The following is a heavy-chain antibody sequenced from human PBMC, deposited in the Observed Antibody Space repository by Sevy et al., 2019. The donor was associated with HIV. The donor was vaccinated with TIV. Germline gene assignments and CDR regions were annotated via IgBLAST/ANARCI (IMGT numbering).Heavy chain of an antibody. CDR3: ARDRAVAGHFDY. Sequence: GGSLRLSCAASGFTFSSYSMNWVRQAPGKGLEWVSSISSSSSYIYYADSVKGRFTISRDNAKNSLYLQMNGLRAEDTAVYYCARDRAVAGHFDYWGQGTLVTVSS. J-gene: IGHJ4*02. CDR2: ISSSSSYI. CDR1: GFTFSSYS. V-gene: IGHV3-21*01. D-gene: IGHD6-19*01.